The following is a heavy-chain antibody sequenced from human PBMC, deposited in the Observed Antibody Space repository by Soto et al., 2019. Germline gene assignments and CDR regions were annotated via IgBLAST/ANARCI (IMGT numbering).Heavy chain of an antibody. J-gene: IGHJ4*02. CDR1: GFTFSSYG. D-gene: IGHD6-13*01. Sequence: QVQLVESGGGVVQPARSLRLSCAASGFTFSSYGMHWVRQAPGKGLALVAVIWYDGSNKYYADSVKGRFTISRYNSKNTLYLQMNSLRAEDTAVYYCAREGQQLVRGTYYYFDYCGQGDLVTVAS. CDR2: IWYDGSNK. V-gene: IGHV3-33*01. CDR3: AREGQQLVRGTYYYFDY.